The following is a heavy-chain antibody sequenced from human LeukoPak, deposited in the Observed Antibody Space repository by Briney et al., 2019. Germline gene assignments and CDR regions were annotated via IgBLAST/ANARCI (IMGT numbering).Heavy chain of an antibody. D-gene: IGHD6-13*01. CDR2: IHYSGST. V-gene: IGHV4-59*01. J-gene: IGHJ4*02. CDR3: ARQVYSSSWSYYFDY. CDR1: GGSISSYY. Sequence: SETLSLTCAVSGGSISSYYWSWIRQPPGRGLEWTGSIHYSGSTSYNSSLKSRVTISVDTSKNQFSLKLSSVTPADTAVYYCARQVYSSSWSYYFDYWGQGILVTVSS.